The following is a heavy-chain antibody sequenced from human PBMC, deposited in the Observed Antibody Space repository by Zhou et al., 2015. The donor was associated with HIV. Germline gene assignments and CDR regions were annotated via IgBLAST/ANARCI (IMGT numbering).Heavy chain of an antibody. V-gene: IGHV4-59*08. CDR3: ARLRPDPSIWSTGGVNWFDP. J-gene: IGHJ5*02. CDR2: IDDRGGT. CDR1: GESFTSYF. D-gene: IGHD2-8*02. Sequence: QVHLQESGPGLVKPSDTLFLTCTVTGESFTSYFWSWIRQTPRRRLQWIGHIDDRGGTTYDASLKSRATISLDTSKSHYSLILTSVTAADTATYFCARLRPDPSIWSTGGVNWFDPWGQGTPVIVSS.